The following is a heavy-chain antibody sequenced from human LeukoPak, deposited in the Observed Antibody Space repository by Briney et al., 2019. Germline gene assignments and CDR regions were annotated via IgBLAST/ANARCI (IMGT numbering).Heavy chain of an antibody. CDR2: IKQDGSEK. CDR1: GFTFSSYG. Sequence: PGGSLRLSCAASGFTFSSYGMHWVRQAPGKGLEWVANIKQDGSEKYYVDSVKGRFTISRDNAKNSLYLQMNSLRAEDTAVYYCASGSYYYYYMDVWGKGTTVTVSS. V-gene: IGHV3-7*01. CDR3: ASGSYYYYYMDV. J-gene: IGHJ6*03.